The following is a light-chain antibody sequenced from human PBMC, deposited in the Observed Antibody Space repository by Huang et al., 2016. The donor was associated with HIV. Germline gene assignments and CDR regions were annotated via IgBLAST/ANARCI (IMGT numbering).Light chain of an antibody. CDR1: QSISSSS. CDR3: HQYGSPPFT. J-gene: IGKJ3*01. V-gene: IGKV3-20*01. CDR2: GAS. Sequence: EIVLTQSPGTLSLSPGERATLSCRASQSISSSSLAWYLQKPGQAPTLRIHGASTRATDIPDRFSGSGSGTDFTLTISRLEPEDFAVYYCHQYGSPPFTFGPGTKVDIK.